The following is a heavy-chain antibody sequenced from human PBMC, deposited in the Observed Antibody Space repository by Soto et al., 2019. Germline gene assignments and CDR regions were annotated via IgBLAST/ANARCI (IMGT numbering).Heavy chain of an antibody. Sequence: ASVKVSCKASGYNFTSCYMHWVRQAPGQGLEWMGIIDPSGGSTSYAQKFQGRVSMTRDTSTSTVYMDLSSLRSEDTAVYYCARDLTGGPTYYDFWSGYSPVDYWGLGTLVTVSP. CDR3: ARDLTGGPTYYDFWSGYSPVDY. D-gene: IGHD3-3*01. J-gene: IGHJ4*02. CDR1: GYNFTSCY. CDR2: IDPSGGST. V-gene: IGHV1-46*03.